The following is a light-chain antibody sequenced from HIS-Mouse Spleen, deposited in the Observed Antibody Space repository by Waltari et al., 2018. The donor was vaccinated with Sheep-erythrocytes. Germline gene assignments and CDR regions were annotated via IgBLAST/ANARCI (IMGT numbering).Light chain of an antibody. CDR2: DVS. CDR3: CSYAGSYNHV. V-gene: IGLV2-11*01. Sequence: QSALTQPRSVSGSPGQSVTISCTGTSSAVGGYNYVSWYQQHPGKAPKLMIYDVSKRPCGVPVRFSGSKSGNTASLTISGLQAEDEADYYCCSYAGSYNHVFATGTKVTVL. CDR1: SSAVGGYNY. J-gene: IGLJ1*01.